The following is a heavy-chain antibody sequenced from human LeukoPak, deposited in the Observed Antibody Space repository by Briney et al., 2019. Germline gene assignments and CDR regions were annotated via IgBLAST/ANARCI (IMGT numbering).Heavy chain of an antibody. CDR1: GFTFSSYW. D-gene: IGHD3-22*01. CDR3: ARLKRNGYYDSSGYYYFDY. V-gene: IGHV3-7*01. CDR2: RKQDGSER. Sequence: GGSLRLSCAASGFTFSSYWMSWVRQAPGKGLEWVANRKQDGSERYYVDSVKGRFTISRDNAKNSLYLQMNSLRAEDTAVYYCARLKRNGYYDSSGYYYFDYWGQGTLVTVSS. J-gene: IGHJ4*02.